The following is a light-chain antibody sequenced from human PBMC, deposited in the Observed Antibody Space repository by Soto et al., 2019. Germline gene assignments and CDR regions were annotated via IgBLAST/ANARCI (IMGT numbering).Light chain of an antibody. J-gene: IGKJ1*01. Sequence: DIEMTQSPSSLSSSVGVRVTITCRTSQSINSYLNWYQQKPGKAPKLLMYAVSSLQSGVPSRFSGSGSGTEFTLTITSLQSEDFAVYYCQQYNNWPQTFGQGTKVDI. CDR1: QSINSY. V-gene: IGKV1-39*01. CDR2: AVS. CDR3: QQYNNWPQT.